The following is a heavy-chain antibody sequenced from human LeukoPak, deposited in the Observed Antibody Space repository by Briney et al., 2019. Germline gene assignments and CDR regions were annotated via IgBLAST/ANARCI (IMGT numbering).Heavy chain of an antibody. D-gene: IGHD6-13*01. J-gene: IGHJ3*02. Sequence: GGSLRLSCAASGFTFSSYSMNWVRQAPGKGLEWVSYISNSSSTIYYADSVKGRFTISRDNSKNSLYLQMNSLRAEDTAVYFCARVPSSSLRASDIWGQGTMVTVSS. CDR2: ISNSSSTI. CDR3: ARVPSSSLRASDI. CDR1: GFTFSSYS. V-gene: IGHV3-48*01.